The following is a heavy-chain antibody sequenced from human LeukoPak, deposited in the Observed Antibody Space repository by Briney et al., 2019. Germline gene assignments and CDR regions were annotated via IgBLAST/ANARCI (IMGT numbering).Heavy chain of an antibody. CDR1: GFTFSSYS. D-gene: IGHD1-26*01. J-gene: IGHJ2*01. Sequence: GGSLSLSRAASGFTFSSYSMNWVRQAPGKGLEWVSYISSSSSTIYYADSVKGRFTISRDNAKNSLYLQMNSLRAEDTAVYYCARGAGGSYHYWYFDLWGRGTVVTVSS. CDR3: ARGAGGSYHYWYFDL. V-gene: IGHV3-48*01. CDR2: ISSSSSTI.